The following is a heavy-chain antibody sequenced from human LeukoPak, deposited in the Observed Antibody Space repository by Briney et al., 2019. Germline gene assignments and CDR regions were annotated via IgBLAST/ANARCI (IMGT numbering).Heavy chain of an antibody. D-gene: IGHD3-10*01. J-gene: IGHJ3*02. CDR1: GFSFSSYS. CDR2: ISSGSSYI. Sequence: PGRSLRLSCAASGFSFSSYSMNWVRQAPGKGLEWVSIISSGSSYIFYADSVKGRFTISRDNAKNSLYLQMDSLRAEDTAVYSCARGGSGRTQDDTYDIWGQGTKVTVSS. CDR3: ARGGSGRTQDDTYDI. V-gene: IGHV3-21*01.